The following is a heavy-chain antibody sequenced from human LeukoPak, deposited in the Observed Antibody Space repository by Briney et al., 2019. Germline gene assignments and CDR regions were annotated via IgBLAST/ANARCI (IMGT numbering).Heavy chain of an antibody. CDR3: ARGTDGRRYFDL. Sequence: PSETLSLTCTVSGGSISTYYWSWIRQPPGKGMEWIGFIYYTGSTNYNPYLKSRVTISLDTSKNQFSLRLTSVTAADTAVYYCARGTDGRRYFDLWGRGTLLTVSS. D-gene: IGHD5-24*01. J-gene: IGHJ2*01. CDR2: IYYTGST. CDR1: GGSISTYY. V-gene: IGHV4-59*01.